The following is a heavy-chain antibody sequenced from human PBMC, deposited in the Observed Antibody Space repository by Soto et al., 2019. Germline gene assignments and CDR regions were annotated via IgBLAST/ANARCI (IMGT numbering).Heavy chain of an antibody. CDR3: ARSSFYYDTSGYAVAWFDP. CDR1: GDSVSSGTYD. Sequence: LSLTCTVAGDSVSSGTYDWSWIRQPPGKGLEWIGNIHYSGSTNYNPSLKSRVTMSVDTSKNQFSLKLTFVTAADTAMFYCARSSFYYDTSGYAVAWFDPWGQGTPVTDSS. V-gene: IGHV4-61*01. J-gene: IGHJ5*02. D-gene: IGHD3-22*01. CDR2: IHYSGST.